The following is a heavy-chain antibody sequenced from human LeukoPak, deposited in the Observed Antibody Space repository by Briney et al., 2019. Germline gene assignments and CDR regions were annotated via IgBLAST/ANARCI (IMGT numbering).Heavy chain of an antibody. J-gene: IGHJ1*01. CDR1: GFTFSNYW. V-gene: IGHV3-7*01. Sequence: GGSLRLSCEGSGFTFSNYWMGWVRQAPGKGLQWVANIKTDGSEKYYVDSVKGRFTISRDNAKNSLYLQMNSLRAEDTAVYYCATYSSLNRREFQFWGQGPLLTVSS. CDR2: IKTDGSEK. CDR3: ATYSSLNRREFQF. D-gene: IGHD3-22*01.